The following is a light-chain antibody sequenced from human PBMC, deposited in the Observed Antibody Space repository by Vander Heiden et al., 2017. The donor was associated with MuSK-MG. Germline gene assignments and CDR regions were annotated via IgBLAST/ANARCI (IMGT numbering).Light chain of an antibody. Sequence: EIVLTQSPATLSLSPGETATLSCRASQSVASYLAWYQQKPGQAPRLLIYDTFNRATGIPARFSGSGSGTDFSLTISSLEPEDFALYYCQQRDNWPLTFGGRTKVEIK. CDR2: DTF. J-gene: IGKJ4*01. V-gene: IGKV3-11*01. CDR3: QQRDNWPLT. CDR1: QSVASY.